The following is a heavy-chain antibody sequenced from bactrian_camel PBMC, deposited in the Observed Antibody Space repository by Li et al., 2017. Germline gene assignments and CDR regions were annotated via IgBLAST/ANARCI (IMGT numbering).Heavy chain of an antibody. CDR3: RILTLRVGSSCIRES. Sequence: DVQLVESGGGLVQPGGSLRLPCEASGFIFSGYAMSWVRRAPGKGLEWVSAITSGGTSARTFYADSVKGRFTISRDNAKNTLYLQLSSLKTEDTAMYVCRILTLRVGSSCIRESWGQGTQVTVS. J-gene: IGHJ6*01. V-gene: IGHV3S31*01. CDR2: ITSGGTSART. D-gene: IGHD5*01. CDR1: GFIFSGYA.